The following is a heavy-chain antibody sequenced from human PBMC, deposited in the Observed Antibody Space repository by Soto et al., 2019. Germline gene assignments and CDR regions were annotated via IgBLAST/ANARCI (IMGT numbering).Heavy chain of an antibody. CDR1: GCSLSSYW. CDR2: MNQDGSES. V-gene: IGHV3-7*01. J-gene: IGHJ4*02. Sequence: EVQLVESGGGLVQPGGSLRLSCAASGCSLSSYWMSWVRQAPGKGLEWVANMNQDGSESDYVGSVKGRFTFTRDNAKNSLYLQMNSLRAEDTAVYYCARLSTSAGRRDLACWGQGTLVTVSS. CDR3: ARLSTSAGRRDLAC.